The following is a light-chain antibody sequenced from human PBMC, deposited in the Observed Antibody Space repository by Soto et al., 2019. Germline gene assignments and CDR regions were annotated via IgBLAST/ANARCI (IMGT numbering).Light chain of an antibody. CDR3: QQTDSHLRK. V-gene: IGKV1D-12*01. J-gene: IGKJ3*01. CDR1: QGLSNW. Sequence: DIQMTQSPSSVSASVGDRVTITCRASQGLSNWLAWYQQKPGQAPKFLFFAASSVQSRVPSRFSGSGSGTDFTLTISSLQPEDFGTYNGQQTDSHLRKFGPGTKVDIK. CDR2: AAS.